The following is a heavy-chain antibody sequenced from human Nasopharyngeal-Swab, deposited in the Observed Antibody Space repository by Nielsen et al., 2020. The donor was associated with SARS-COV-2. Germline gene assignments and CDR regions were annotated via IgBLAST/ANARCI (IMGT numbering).Heavy chain of an antibody. D-gene: IGHD5-12*01. CDR1: GFTFSSYS. J-gene: IGHJ4*02. CDR3: AREGPDSGYVDPHFDY. V-gene: IGHV3-21*01. CDR2: ISSSSSYI. Sequence: GGSLRLSCAASGFTFSSYSMNWVRQAPGKGLEWVSSISSSSSYIYYADSVKGRFTISRDNAKNSLYLQMNSLRAEDTAVYYCAREGPDSGYVDPHFDYWGQGTLVTVSS.